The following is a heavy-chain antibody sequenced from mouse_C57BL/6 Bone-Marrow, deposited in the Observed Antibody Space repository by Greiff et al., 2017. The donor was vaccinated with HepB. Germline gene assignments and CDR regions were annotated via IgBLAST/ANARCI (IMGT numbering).Heavy chain of an antibody. CDR1: GYTFTDYN. CDR3: SRGGTGTYY. CDR2: INPNNGGT. Sequence: EVHLVESGPELVKPGASVKMSCKASGYTFTDYNMHWVKQRHGKSLEWIGYINPNNGGTSYNQKFKGKATLTVNKSSSTAYMELRSLTSEDSAVYYCSRGGTGTYYWGQGTTLTVSS. D-gene: IGHD4-1*01. V-gene: IGHV1-22*01. J-gene: IGHJ2*01.